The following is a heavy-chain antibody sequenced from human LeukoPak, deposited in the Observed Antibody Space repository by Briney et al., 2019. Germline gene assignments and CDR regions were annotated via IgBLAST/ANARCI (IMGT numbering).Heavy chain of an antibody. CDR1: GFTFSSYA. V-gene: IGHV3-30-3*01. CDR3: ARGNSSGWYDAFDI. Sequence: GGSLRLSCAASGFTFSSYAMHWVRQAPGKGLEWVAVISYDGSNKYYADSVKGRFTISRDNSKNTLYLQMNSLRAEDTAVYYCARGNSSGWYDAFDIWGQGTMVTVSS. D-gene: IGHD6-19*01. CDR2: ISYDGSNK. J-gene: IGHJ3*02.